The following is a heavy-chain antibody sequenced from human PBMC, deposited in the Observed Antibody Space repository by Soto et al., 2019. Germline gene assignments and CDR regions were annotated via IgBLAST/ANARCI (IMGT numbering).Heavy chain of an antibody. CDR1: GGSISSGDYY. V-gene: IGHV4-30-4*01. D-gene: IGHD6-19*01. Sequence: SETLSLTCTVSGGSISSGDYYWSWIRQPPGKGLEWIGYIYYSGSTYYNPSLKSRVTISVDTSKNQFSLKLSSVTAADTAVYYCARAEYSSGLYFDYWGQGTLVTVSS. J-gene: IGHJ4*02. CDR2: IYYSGST. CDR3: ARAEYSSGLYFDY.